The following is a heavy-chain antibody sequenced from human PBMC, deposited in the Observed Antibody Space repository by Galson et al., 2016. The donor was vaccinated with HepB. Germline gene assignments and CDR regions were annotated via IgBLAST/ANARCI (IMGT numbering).Heavy chain of an antibody. CDR2: ISYDGSEK. D-gene: IGHD3/OR15-3a*01. V-gene: IGHV3-30*04. J-gene: IGHJ6*02. Sequence: SLRLSCAAFGFTFRNYAIYWVRQAPGKGLEWVALISYDGSEKYYTDSVKGRFTISRDNSKNTVSVQLNSLRAEDTAVYYCARDGPPGPSLGGLNYGMDVWGQGTTVTVSS. CDR1: GFTFRNYA. CDR3: ARDGPPGPSLGGLNYGMDV.